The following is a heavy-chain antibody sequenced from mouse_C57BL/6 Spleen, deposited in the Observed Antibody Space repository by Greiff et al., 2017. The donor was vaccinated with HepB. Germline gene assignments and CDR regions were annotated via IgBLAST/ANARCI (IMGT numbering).Heavy chain of an antibody. CDR3: ARSRRYDYDDY. CDR2: IYPGDGDT. Sequence: VHLVESGPELVKPGASVKISCKASGYAFSSSWMNWVKQRPGKGLEWIGRIYPGDGDTNYNGKFKGKATLTADKSSSTAYMQLSSLTSEDSAVYFCARSRRYDYDDYWGQGTTLTVSS. V-gene: IGHV1-82*01. J-gene: IGHJ2*01. D-gene: IGHD2-4*01. CDR1: GYAFSSSW.